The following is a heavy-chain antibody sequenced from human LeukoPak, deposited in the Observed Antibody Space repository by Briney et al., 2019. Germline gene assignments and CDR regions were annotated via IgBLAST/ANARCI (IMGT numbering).Heavy chain of an antibody. CDR1: GFTFSSYA. V-gene: IGHV3-23*01. CDR3: AKKAAGYRVVPAATFDY. Sequence: PGGSLRLSCAASGFTFSSYAMSWVRQAPGKGLEWVSAISGSGGSTYYADSVKGRFTISRDNSKNTLYLQMNSLRAEDTAVYYCAKKAAGYRVVPAATFDYWGQGTLVTVSS. CDR2: ISGSGGST. D-gene: IGHD2-2*01. J-gene: IGHJ4*02.